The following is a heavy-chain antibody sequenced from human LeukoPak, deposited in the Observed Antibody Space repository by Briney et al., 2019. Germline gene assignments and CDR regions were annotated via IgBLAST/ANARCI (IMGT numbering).Heavy chain of an antibody. D-gene: IGHD6-19*01. CDR1: GGSISSSSYY. V-gene: IGHV4-39*07. CDR2: IYYSGST. Sequence: SETLSLTCTVSGGSISSSSYYWGWIRQPPGKGLEWIGSIYYSGSTYYNPSLKSRVTISVDTSKNQFSLKLSSVTAADTAVYYCAREGEDGISSPSSGPNWFDPWGQGTLVTVSS. J-gene: IGHJ5*02. CDR3: AREGEDGISSPSSGPNWFDP.